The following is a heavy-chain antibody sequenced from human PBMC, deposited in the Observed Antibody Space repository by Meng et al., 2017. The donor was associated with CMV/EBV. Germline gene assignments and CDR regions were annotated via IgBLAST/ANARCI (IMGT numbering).Heavy chain of an antibody. J-gene: IGHJ4*02. Sequence: GESLKISCKGSGYTFTSYWIGWVRQMPGKGLEWMGIIYPDDSDTRYSPSFQGQFTISADKSISTAYLQWSSLKASDTAMYYCARHYWGGYSSSDTCHPPDYWGQGTLVTVSS. CDR1: GYTFTSYW. D-gene: IGHD2-2*01. CDR2: IYPDDSDT. V-gene: IGHV5-51*01. CDR3: ARHYWGGYSSSDTCHPPDY.